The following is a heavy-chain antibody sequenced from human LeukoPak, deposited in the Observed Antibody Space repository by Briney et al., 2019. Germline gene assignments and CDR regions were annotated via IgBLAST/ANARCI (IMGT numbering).Heavy chain of an antibody. D-gene: IGHD3-9*01. V-gene: IGHV4-31*03. CDR2: IYYSEST. Sequence: TSSQTLSLTCTVSGGSISSGGYYWSWIRQHPGKGLEWIGYIYYSESTYYNPSLKSRVTISVDTSKNQFSLKLSSVTAADTAVYYCACRYFDWLLPFRYWGQGTLVTVSS. CDR3: ACRYFDWLLPFRY. CDR1: GGSISSGGYY. J-gene: IGHJ4*02.